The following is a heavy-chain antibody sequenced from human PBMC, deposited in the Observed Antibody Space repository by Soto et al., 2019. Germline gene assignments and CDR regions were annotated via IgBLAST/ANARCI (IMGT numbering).Heavy chain of an antibody. V-gene: IGHV3-23*01. CDR2: ISGSGGST. D-gene: IGHD3-22*01. CDR3: ARGPYYYDSSGYYPGFDY. CDR1: GFTFSSYA. Sequence: GGSLRLSCAASGFTFSSYAMSWVRQAPGKGLEWVSAISGSGGSTYYADSVKGRFTISRDNSKNTLYLQMNSLRAEDTAVYYCARGPYYYDSSGYYPGFDYWGQGTLVTVSS. J-gene: IGHJ4*02.